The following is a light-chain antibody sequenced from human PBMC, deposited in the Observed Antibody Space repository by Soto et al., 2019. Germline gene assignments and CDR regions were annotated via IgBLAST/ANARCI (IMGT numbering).Light chain of an antibody. CDR2: ELN. Sequence: QSALTQPASVSGSPGQSITISCTGTSSDVGGYNYVSWYQQHPGKAPKLMIYELNNRPSGVSNRFSGSKSGNTASLTISGLQAEDEADYYCSSYTSNNTVVFGGGTKLTVL. V-gene: IGLV2-14*01. J-gene: IGLJ2*01. CDR3: SSYTSNNTVV. CDR1: SSDVGGYNY.